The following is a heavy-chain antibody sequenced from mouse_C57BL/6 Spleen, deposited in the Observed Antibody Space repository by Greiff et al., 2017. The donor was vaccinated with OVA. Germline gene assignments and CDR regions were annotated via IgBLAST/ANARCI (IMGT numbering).Heavy chain of an antibody. Sequence: EVMLVESGGGLVQPTGSLKLSCAASGFSFHTYAMNWVRQAPGKGLEWVARIRSKSNNYATYYADSVKDRITISRDDSESMLYLQMNNLKTDDTAMYYCVSLYLGYWGQGTTLTVSS. V-gene: IGHV10-1*01. D-gene: IGHD4-1*01. CDR2: IRSKSNNYAT. CDR3: VSLYLGY. CDR1: GFSFHTYA. J-gene: IGHJ2*01.